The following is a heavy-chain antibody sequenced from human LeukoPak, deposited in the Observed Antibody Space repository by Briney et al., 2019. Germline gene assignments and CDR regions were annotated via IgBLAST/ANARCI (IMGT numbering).Heavy chain of an antibody. CDR3: ARVTVVTPWYFDY. D-gene: IGHD4-23*01. CDR2: IYSGGST. J-gene: IGHJ4*02. V-gene: IGHV3-66*01. CDR1: GFTISDHY. Sequence: GGSLRLSCAASGFTISDHYMDWVRQAPGKGLEWVSVIYSGGSTYYADSVKGRFTISRDNAKNTLYLQMNSLRAEDTAVYYCARVTVVTPWYFDYWGQGTLVTVSS.